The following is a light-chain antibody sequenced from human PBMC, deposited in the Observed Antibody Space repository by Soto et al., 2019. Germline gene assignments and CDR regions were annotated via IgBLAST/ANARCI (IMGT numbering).Light chain of an antibody. J-gene: IGLJ3*02. CDR2: EVN. CDR1: SSDVGGYNY. V-gene: IGLV2-14*01. CDR3: TSYTSYTTWV. Sequence: QSVLTQPASVSGSPEESITISCTGTSSDVGGYNYVSWYQQHPGKAPKLLIYEVNNRPSGASNRFSGSKSGNTASLTISGLQAEDEADYYCTSYTSYTTWVFGGGTKLTVL.